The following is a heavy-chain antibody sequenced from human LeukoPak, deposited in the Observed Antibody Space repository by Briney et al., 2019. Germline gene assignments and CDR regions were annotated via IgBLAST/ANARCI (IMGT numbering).Heavy chain of an antibody. CDR2: INPNSGGT. J-gene: IGHJ4*02. D-gene: IGHD2-2*01. Sequence: ASVKVSCKASGYTFTGYYMHWVRQAPGQGLEWMGWINPNSGGTNYAQKFQGRVTMTRDTSISTAYMELSRLRSDDTAVYYSARDQGLTFHYASTHGDYWGQGTLVTVSS. CDR1: GYTFTGYY. V-gene: IGHV1-2*02. CDR3: ARDQGLTFHYASTHGDY.